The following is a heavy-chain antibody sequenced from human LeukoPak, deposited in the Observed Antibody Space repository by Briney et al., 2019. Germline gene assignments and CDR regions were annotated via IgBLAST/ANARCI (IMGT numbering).Heavy chain of an antibody. CDR3: ASGVATIVDWFDP. V-gene: IGHV3-33*01. CDR1: GFTFSSYG. CDR2: IWYDGSNK. Sequence: GGSLRLSCAASGFTFSSYGMHWVRQAPGKGLEWVAVIWYDGSNKYYADSVKGRFTISRDNSKNTLYLQMNSLRAEDTAVYYCASGVATIVDWFDPWGQGTLVTVSS. J-gene: IGHJ5*02. D-gene: IGHD5-12*01.